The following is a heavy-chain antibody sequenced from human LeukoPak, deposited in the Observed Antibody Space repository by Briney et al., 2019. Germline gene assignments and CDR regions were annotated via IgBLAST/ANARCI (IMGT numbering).Heavy chain of an antibody. V-gene: IGHV3-7*01. CDR3: ARESMVDAGDR. CDR1: GFSFSSHW. Sequence: GGSLRLSCVGSGFSFSSHWMSWVRQAPGKGLEWVANIKKDGSEKNYVDSVKGRFTISRDNAKNSLYLQMSSLRVEDTAVYFCARESMVDAGDRWGQGTLVTVSS. D-gene: IGHD2-15*01. J-gene: IGHJ5*02. CDR2: IKKDGSEK.